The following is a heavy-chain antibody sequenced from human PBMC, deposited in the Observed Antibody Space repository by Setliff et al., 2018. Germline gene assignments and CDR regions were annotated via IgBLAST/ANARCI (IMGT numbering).Heavy chain of an antibody. V-gene: IGHV3-7*03. CDR2: IKEDGSEK. J-gene: IGHJ6*02. D-gene: IGHD3-10*01. CDR1: GFTFSSYW. CDR3: ARSYGSGSYHYYYGMDV. Sequence: GGSLRLSCAASGFTFSSYWMSWVRQAPGKGLEWVANIKEDGSEKYYVDSVKGRFTISRDNAKNSLYLQMNSLRAEDTALYYCARSYGSGSYHYYYGMDVWGQGTTVTVSS.